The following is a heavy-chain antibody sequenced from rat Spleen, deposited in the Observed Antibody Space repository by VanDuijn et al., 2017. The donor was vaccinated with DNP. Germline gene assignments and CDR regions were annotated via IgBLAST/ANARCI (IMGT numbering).Heavy chain of an antibody. CDR2: IHAGSGGT. D-gene: IGHD1-11*01. J-gene: IGHJ3*01. V-gene: IGHV1-43*01. CDR1: GYTFTDYY. CDR3: ARGRPTTGFAY. Sequence: QVQLQQSGGELAKPGSSVKTSCKASGYTFTDYYICWIKQTTGQGLETIGYIHAGSGGTNYNEKFKGKATLTVDKSSSTAFMQLSSLTPDDSAVYYCARGRPTTGFAYWGQGTLVTVSS.